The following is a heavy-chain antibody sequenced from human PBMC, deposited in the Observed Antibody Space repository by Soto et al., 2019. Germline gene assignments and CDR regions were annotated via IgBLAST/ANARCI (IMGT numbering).Heavy chain of an antibody. CDR3: ARAYDFWSGPPDYCMDV. CDR1: GGSISSYY. Sequence: PSETLSLTCTVSGGSISSYYWSWIRQPPGKGLEWIGYIYYSGSTNYNPSLKSRVTISVDTSKNQFSLKLSSVTAADTAVYLCARAYDFWSGPPDYCMDVWGKGTTVTVSS. J-gene: IGHJ6*03. D-gene: IGHD3-3*01. CDR2: IYYSGST. V-gene: IGHV4-59*08.